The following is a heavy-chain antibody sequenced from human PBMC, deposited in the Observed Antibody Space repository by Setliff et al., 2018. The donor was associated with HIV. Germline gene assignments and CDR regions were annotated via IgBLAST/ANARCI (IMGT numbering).Heavy chain of an antibody. D-gene: IGHD1-26*01. CDR1: SESFTNYY. Sequence: SETLSLTCTVDSESFTNYYWSWIRQPPGKGLEWIGEIDHGGSTRYNPSLKSRITMSVDTSKNQFSLRLSSVTAADTAVYYCASGEDSGTYGEPYDSWGQGALVTVSS. CDR3: ASGEDSGTYGEPYDS. V-gene: IGHV4-34*01. J-gene: IGHJ4*02. CDR2: IDHGGST.